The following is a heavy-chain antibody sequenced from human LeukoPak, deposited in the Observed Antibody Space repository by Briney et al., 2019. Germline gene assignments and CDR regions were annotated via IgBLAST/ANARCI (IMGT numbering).Heavy chain of an antibody. CDR1: GFTFDDYA. Sequence: PGGSLRLSCAASGFTFDDYAMHWVRQAPGKGLEWVSGISWNSGSIGYADSVKGRFTISRDNAKNSLYLQMNSLRAEDTALYYCAKGRYYYYYGMDVWGQGTTDTVSS. CDR2: ISWNSGSI. V-gene: IGHV3-9*01. CDR3: AKGRYYYYYGMDV. J-gene: IGHJ6*02.